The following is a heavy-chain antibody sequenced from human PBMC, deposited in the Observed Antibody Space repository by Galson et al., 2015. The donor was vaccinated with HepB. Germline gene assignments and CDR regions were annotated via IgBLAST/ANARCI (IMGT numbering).Heavy chain of an antibody. CDR1: GFTFSNAF. D-gene: IGHD4-17*01. CDR2: IKSKTEGGTT. Sequence: SLRLSCAASGFTFSNAFMSWVRQAPGKGLEWVGRIKSKTEGGTTDYAAPVKGSFSISRDDSKGTLYLQMNSLKTEDTAVYYCTTVTVTVQNYYYQYGMDLWGQGTTVTVSS. J-gene: IGHJ6*02. CDR3: TTVTVTVQNYYYQYGMDL. V-gene: IGHV3-15*01.